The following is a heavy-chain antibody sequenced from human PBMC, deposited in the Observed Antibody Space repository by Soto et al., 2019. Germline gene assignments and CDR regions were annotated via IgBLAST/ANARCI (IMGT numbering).Heavy chain of an antibody. CDR3: ARPEGDYFYNHMDV. J-gene: IGHJ6*03. Sequence: GGSLRLSCAASGFTFSNAWINWVRQAPGKGLEWVSVISGSGGGAFYADSVKGRFTISRDNSKNTLYLEMRSLRAEDSAVYYCARPEGDYFYNHMDVWGKGTTVTVSS. CDR2: ISGSGGGA. V-gene: IGHV3-23*01. D-gene: IGHD3-16*01. CDR1: GFTFSNAW.